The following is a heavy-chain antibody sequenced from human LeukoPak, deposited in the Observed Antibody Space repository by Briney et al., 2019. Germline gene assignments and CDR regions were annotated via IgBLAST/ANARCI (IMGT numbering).Heavy chain of an antibody. CDR3: ARDASVGQWLVQVY. D-gene: IGHD6-19*01. CDR1: GGTFSSYA. J-gene: IGHJ4*02. CDR2: IIPILGIA. V-gene: IGHV1-69*04. Sequence: GASVKVSCKASGGTFSSYAISWVRQAPGQGLEWMGRIIPILGIANYAQKFQGRVTITADKSTSTAYTELSSLRSEDTAVYYCARDASVGQWLVQVYWGQGTLVTVSS.